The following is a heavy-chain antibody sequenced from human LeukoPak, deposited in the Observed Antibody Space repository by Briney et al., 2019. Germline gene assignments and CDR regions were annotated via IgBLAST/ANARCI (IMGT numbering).Heavy chain of an antibody. Sequence: GGSLRLSCAASGFTFNNFEMNWVRQAPGKGLEWVSYVSGTGDEIHYGDSVKGRFTISRDNAKNSLYLQMNSLRAEDTALYYCARDLGMTDGDYVSYFDYWGQGTLVTVSS. CDR3: ARDLGMTDGDYVSYFDY. CDR1: GFTFNNFE. D-gene: IGHD4-17*01. J-gene: IGHJ4*02. V-gene: IGHV3-48*03. CDR2: VSGTGDEI.